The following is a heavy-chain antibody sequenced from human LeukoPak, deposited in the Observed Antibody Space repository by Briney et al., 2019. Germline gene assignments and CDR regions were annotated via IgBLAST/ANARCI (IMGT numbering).Heavy chain of an antibody. J-gene: IGHJ3*02. V-gene: IGHV3-7*03. CDR1: GFIFNSYW. CDR3: ARGWASSRRKAFDI. D-gene: IGHD3-16*01. Sequence: GGSLRLSCAASGFIFNSYWMNWLRQAPGKGLEWVANVDQDGSEKYYVGSVRGRFTISRDNAKNSLYLQMNSLRVEDTAVYYCARGWASSRRKAFDIWGQGTMVTVSS. CDR2: VDQDGSEK.